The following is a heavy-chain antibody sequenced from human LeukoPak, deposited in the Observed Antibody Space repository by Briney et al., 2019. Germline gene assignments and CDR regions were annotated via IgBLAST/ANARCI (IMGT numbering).Heavy chain of an antibody. D-gene: IGHD3-3*01. CDR2: ISSSSST. Sequence: GGCLRLSCAASGFTFSVYTVNSVSEGPGEGLEWVSSISSSSSTYYSDSVKGRFTISRDNDENSLYLQKNSLRVEGTAVYYCARVRFYDFWSGINFFDYWGQGTLVTVSS. CDR1: GFTFSVYT. CDR3: ARVRFYDFWSGINFFDY. V-gene: IGHV3-69-1*01. J-gene: IGHJ4*02.